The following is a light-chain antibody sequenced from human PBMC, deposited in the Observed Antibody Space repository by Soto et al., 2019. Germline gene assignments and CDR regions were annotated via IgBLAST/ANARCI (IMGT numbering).Light chain of an antibody. V-gene: IGLV2-14*01. Sequence: QSVLTQRASVSGSPGQAITISCTGTSNDVGGYNYVSWYQHHPGKAPKLMIYEVSDRPSGVSNRFSGSKSGNTASLTISGLQAEDEADYYCSSYTGSNIRYVFGTGTKV. CDR3: SSYTGSNIRYV. CDR2: EVS. J-gene: IGLJ1*01. CDR1: SNDVGGYNY.